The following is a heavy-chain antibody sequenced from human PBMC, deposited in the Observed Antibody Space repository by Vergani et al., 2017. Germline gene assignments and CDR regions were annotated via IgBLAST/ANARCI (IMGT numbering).Heavy chain of an antibody. CDR1: GGSISSYY. D-gene: IGHD3-10*01. V-gene: IGHV4-59*01. Sequence: QVQLQESGPGLVKPSETLSLTCTVSGGSISSYYWSWIRQPPGKGLEWIGYNYYSGSTNYNPSLKSRVTISVDTSKNQFSLELSSVTAADTAVYYCARERITMVRGVIIHNWFDPWGQGTLVTVSS. CDR2: NYYSGST. J-gene: IGHJ5*02. CDR3: ARERITMVRGVIIHNWFDP.